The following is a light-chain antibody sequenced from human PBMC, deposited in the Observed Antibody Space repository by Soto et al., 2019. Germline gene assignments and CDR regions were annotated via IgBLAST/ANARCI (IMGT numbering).Light chain of an antibody. V-gene: IGLV2-14*01. CDR1: SSDVGGYDY. J-gene: IGLJ1*01. CDR2: EVS. CDR3: LSYTSSSSFV. Sequence: QSALTQPASVSGSPGQSITISCTGTSSDVGGYDYVSWYQQHPDRAPKLIISEVSNRPSGFSNRFSGSKSGNTASLTISGLQAEDEADYYCLSYTSSSSFVFGTGTKLTVL.